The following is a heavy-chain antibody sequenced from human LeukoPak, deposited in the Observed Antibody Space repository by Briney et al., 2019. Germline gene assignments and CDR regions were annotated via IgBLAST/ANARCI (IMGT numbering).Heavy chain of an antibody. CDR2: IKQDGSEK. CDR3: ARNMITFGGVIHY. J-gene: IGHJ4*02. D-gene: IGHD3-16*01. V-gene: IGHV3-7*03. CDR1: GFTFSSYW. Sequence: GGSLRLSCAASGFTFSSYWMSWVRQAPGKGLEWVANIKQDGSEKYYVDSMKGRFTISRDNAKNSLYLQMNSLRAEDTAVYYCARNMITFGGVIHYWGQGTLVTVSS.